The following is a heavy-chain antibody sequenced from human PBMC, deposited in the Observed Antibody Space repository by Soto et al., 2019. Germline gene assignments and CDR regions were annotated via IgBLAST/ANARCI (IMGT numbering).Heavy chain of an antibody. CDR3: ARVVKAGDYGDYGRYYFDY. CDR2: ISAYSGNT. J-gene: IGHJ4*01. CDR1: GYTFTYYE. D-gene: IGHD4-17*01. Sequence: QVHLMQSGAEVKKPGASVKVSCKASGYTFTYYEITWVRQAPGQGLEWMGWISAYSGNTNYAQKLQGRLNMTTDTSTNTAYMELRSLRSDDTAVYYCARVVKAGDYGDYGRYYFDYWGHGTLVTVSS. V-gene: IGHV1-18*04.